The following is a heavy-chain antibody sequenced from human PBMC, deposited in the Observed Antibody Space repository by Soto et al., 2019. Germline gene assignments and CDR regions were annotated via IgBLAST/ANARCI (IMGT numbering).Heavy chain of an antibody. CDR1: ARSISSYY. CDR2: IYYSGST. D-gene: IGHD6-13*01. V-gene: IGHV4-59*01. Sequence: SQTLSITFTVSARSISSYYCSWIRQPPVKGLEMTANIYYSGSTNYSPSHKSRVTKSVDTSKNQFSLKLSSVTAADAAVYYCARVAPPSLAAAFTWFDPWGQGTLVTVS. CDR3: ARVAPPSLAAAFTWFDP. J-gene: IGHJ5*02.